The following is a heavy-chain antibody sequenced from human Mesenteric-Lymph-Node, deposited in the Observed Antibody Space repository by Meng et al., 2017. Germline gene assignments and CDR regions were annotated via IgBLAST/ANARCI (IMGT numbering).Heavy chain of an antibody. Sequence: ASVKVSCKASGYTFTSYYMHWVRQAPGQGLEWMGRINPNSGGTNYAQNFQGRVTMTRDTSISTAYMELSSLRSDDTALYYCARVKGSSGSDAFDIWGQGTVVTVSS. CDR1: GYTFTSYY. CDR2: INPNSGGT. V-gene: IGHV1-2*06. J-gene: IGHJ3*02. D-gene: IGHD3-22*01. CDR3: ARVKGSSGSDAFDI.